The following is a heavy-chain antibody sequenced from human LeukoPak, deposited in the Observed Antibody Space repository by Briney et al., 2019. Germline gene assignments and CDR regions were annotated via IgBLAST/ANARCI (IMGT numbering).Heavy chain of an antibody. D-gene: IGHD6-13*01. CDR1: GYSISSGYY. Sequence: PSETLSLTCTVSGYSISSGYYWGWIRQPPGKGLEWIGSIYHSGSTYYNPSLKSRVTISVDTSKNHFSLKLSSLTAADTAVYYCARAGSAAAGLFDYWGQGTLVTVSS. CDR3: ARAGSAAAGLFDY. V-gene: IGHV4-38-2*02. CDR2: IYHSGST. J-gene: IGHJ4*02.